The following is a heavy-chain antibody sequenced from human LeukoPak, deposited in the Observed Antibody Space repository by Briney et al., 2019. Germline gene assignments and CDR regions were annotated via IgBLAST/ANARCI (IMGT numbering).Heavy chain of an antibody. J-gene: IGHJ6*02. CDR1: GFTFSSYW. D-gene: IGHD3-10*01. CDR3: ARVSITMVRGVPAKPNYGMDV. CDR2: IKQDGSEK. V-gene: IGHV3-7*01. Sequence: GGSLRLSCAASGFTFSSYWMSWVRQAPGKGLEWVANIKQDGSEKYYVDSVKGRFTISRDNAKNSLYLQMNSLRAEDTAVYYCARVSITMVRGVPAKPNYGMDVWGQGTTVTVSS.